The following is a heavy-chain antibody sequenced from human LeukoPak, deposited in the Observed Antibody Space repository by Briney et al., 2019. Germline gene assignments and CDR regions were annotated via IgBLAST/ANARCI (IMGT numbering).Heavy chain of an antibody. CDR3: ARVGDHFHWYFDL. D-gene: IGHD3-3*02. V-gene: IGHV3-53*01. CDR1: GFTVSNNY. Sequence: GGSLRLSCAASGFTVSNNYMNWVRQAPGKGLEWVSILYSGGSTYYADSAKGRFTISRDNSNNTLSLQMNSLRAEDTAVYYCARVGDHFHWYFDLWGRGTLVTVSS. J-gene: IGHJ2*01. CDR2: LYSGGST.